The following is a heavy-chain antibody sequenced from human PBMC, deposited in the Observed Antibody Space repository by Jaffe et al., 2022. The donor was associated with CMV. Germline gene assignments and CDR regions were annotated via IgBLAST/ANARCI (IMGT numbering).Heavy chain of an antibody. Sequence: QVQLQESGPGLVKPSGTLSLTCAVSGGSISSSNWWSWVRQPPGKGLEWIGEIYHSGSTNYNPSLKSRVTISVDKSKNQFSLKLSSVTAADTAVYYCARSGGVVVPADQRLITIFGVVIGDYYYMDVWGKGTTVTVSS. J-gene: IGHJ6*03. CDR2: IYHSGST. D-gene: IGHD3-3*01. V-gene: IGHV4-4*02. CDR1: GGSISSSNW. CDR3: ARSGGVVVPADQRLITIFGVVIGDYYYMDV.